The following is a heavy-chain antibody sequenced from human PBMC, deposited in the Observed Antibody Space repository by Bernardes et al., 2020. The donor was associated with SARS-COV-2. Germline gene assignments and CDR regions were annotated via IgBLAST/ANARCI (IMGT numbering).Heavy chain of an antibody. CDR3: ATRGRATAN. CDR1: GFSFTTFW. D-gene: IGHD2-21*02. V-gene: IGHV3-7*03. J-gene: IGHJ4*02. Sequence: RRSLTLSCALSGFSFTTFWTSWVRPAPGHCLEWVAYINEDGGESIYLNSVKGRFTIPRDNAKTSLCLHLDGLRLEDTAIYYCATRGRATANWGQGTLVTVSS. CDR2: INEDGGES.